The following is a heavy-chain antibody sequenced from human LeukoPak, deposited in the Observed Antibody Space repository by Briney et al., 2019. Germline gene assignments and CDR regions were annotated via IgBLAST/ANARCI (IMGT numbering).Heavy chain of an antibody. D-gene: IGHD3-22*01. J-gene: IGHJ4*02. CDR1: GGSISSYY. V-gene: IGHV4-59*01. CDR3: ARGYSSGYPVGY. Sequence: SETLSLTCTVSGGSISSYYWSWIRQPPGKGLEWIGYIYYSGSTNYNPSLKSRVTISVDTSKNQFSLKPSSVTAADTAVYYCARGYSSGYPVGYWGQGTLVTVSS. CDR2: IYYSGST.